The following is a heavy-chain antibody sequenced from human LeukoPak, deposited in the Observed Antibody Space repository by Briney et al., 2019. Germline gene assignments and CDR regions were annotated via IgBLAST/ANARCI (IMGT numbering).Heavy chain of an antibody. J-gene: IGHJ4*02. D-gene: IGHD3-16*02. CDR2: ISYDGSHK. CDR1: GFTFSSYG. V-gene: IGHV3-30*03. CDR3: VRGSRDYSWGSYRSDPKIPFEY. Sequence: PGRSLRLSCAASGFTFSSYGMHWVRQAPGKGLEWVAVISYDGSHKYYVDSVKGRFTISRDNSKNTLDLQMNSLRAEDTAVYYCVRGSRDYSWGSYRSDPKIPFEYWGQGTLVTVSS.